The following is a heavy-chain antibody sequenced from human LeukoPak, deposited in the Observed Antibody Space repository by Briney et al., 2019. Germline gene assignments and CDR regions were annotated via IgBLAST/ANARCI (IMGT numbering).Heavy chain of an antibody. V-gene: IGHV3-23*01. CDR3: AKDSDRGYSYGYFGY. J-gene: IGHJ4*02. CDR1: GFTFSSYA. CDR2: ISGSGGST. D-gene: IGHD5-18*01. Sequence: GGSLRLSCAASGFTFSSYAMSWVRQAPGKGLEWVSAISGSGGSTYYADSVKGRFTISRDNPKNTLYLQMNSLRAEDTAVYYCAKDSDRGYSYGYFGYWGQGTLVTVSS.